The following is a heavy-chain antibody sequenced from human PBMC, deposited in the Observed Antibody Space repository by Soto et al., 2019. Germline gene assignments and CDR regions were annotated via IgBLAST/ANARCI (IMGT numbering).Heavy chain of an antibody. D-gene: IGHD1-1*01. Sequence: QVQLQKWGAGLVKPSETLSLSCAVYGQSFSGHSWAWIRQPPGKGLEWIGEINESGSTYYNPSLNGRVTISTDTSKNQFSLKLSSVSAADTAAYFCARGSGIVALPGELEDVKYDYWGQGTLVNVSS. CDR2: INESGST. J-gene: IGHJ4*02. CDR1: GQSFSGHS. CDR3: ARGSGIVALPGELEDVKYDY. V-gene: IGHV4-34*01.